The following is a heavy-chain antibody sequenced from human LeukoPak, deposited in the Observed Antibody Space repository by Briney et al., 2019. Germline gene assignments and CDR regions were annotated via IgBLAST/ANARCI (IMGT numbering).Heavy chain of an antibody. D-gene: IGHD2-2*01. CDR1: GFAFSSYA. Sequence: GGSLRLSCAASGFAFSSYAMSWVRQAPGKGLEWVSSISGSVINTYYADSVKGRFTISRDNSKNTLYLQMNSLRAEDTAVYFCAKDFSSTSTSCQLDYWGQGTLVTVSS. CDR2: ISGSVINT. CDR3: AKDFSSTSTSCQLDY. V-gene: IGHV3-23*01. J-gene: IGHJ4*02.